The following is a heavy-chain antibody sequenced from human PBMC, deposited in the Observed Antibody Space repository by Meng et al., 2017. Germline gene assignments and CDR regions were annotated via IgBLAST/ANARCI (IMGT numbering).Heavy chain of an antibody. CDR2: INAGNGNT. V-gene: IGHV1-3*01. J-gene: IGHJ4*02. CDR1: GYTFTSYA. Sequence: GLLLLSGVEGKHPWASVKGSCKASGYTFTSYAMHWVRQAPGQRLEWMGWINAGNGNTKYSQTFQGRVTITRDTSASTAYMELSRLRSEDTAVYYCARDLRYDSSGYYYWGQGTLVTVSS. D-gene: IGHD3-22*01. CDR3: ARDLRYDSSGYYY.